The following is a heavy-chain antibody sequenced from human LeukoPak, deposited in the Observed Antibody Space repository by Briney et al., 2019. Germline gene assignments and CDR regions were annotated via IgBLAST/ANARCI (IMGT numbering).Heavy chain of an antibody. CDR1: GGTFSSYA. Sequence: GSSVKVSCKASGGTFSSYAISWVRQAPGQGLEWMGGIIPIFGTANYAQKFQGRVTITADESTSTAYMELSSLRSEDTAVYYCARGRPYYDSSGFDYWGQGTLVTVSS. J-gene: IGHJ4*02. CDR3: ARGRPYYDSSGFDY. D-gene: IGHD3-22*01. V-gene: IGHV1-69*01. CDR2: IIPIFGTA.